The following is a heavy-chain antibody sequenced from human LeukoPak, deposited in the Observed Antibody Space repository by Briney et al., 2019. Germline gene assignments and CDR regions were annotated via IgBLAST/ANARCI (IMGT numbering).Heavy chain of an antibody. CDR3: ARHFRGYNYGHDGFDI. V-gene: IGHV1-8*01. CDR2: MNPNSGNT. Sequence: ASVKVSCKASGYTFTSYDINWVRQATGQGLEWMGWMNPNSGNTGYAQKFQGRVTMTRNTSITTGYMELSSLRSEDTAAYYCARHFRGYNYGHDGFDIWGQGTMVTVSS. CDR1: GYTFTSYD. J-gene: IGHJ3*02. D-gene: IGHD5-18*01.